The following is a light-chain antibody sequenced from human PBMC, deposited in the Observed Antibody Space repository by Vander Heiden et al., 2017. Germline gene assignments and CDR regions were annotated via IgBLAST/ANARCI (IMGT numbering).Light chain of an antibody. CDR2: RNN. V-gene: IGLV1-47*01. J-gene: IGLJ1*01. Sequence: QSVLTHLPSASGTPGQRVTISCSGSDSNIETNYVYWYQQFPGTAPRLVSIRNNQRPSGVPDRFSASKSGTSASLAISGLRSEDEADYYCAAWDDSLSGYVFGSGTKVTVL. CDR1: DSNIETNY. CDR3: AAWDDSLSGYV.